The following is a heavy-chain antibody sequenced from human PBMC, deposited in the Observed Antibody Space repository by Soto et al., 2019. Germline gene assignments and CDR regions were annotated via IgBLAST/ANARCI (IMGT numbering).Heavy chain of an antibody. CDR3: ARGRGGTYPDFDL. CDR1: GFSISIYF. Sequence: PAATXSLTCTFSGFSISIYFLIWVRQSPGEGLEWIGYIFYSGTTNYSPSLKSRVTMSLGTAKNQFSLNLTSVTAADTAVYYCARGRGGTYPDFDLWGQGTMVTVSS. D-gene: IGHD2-21*01. J-gene: IGHJ3*01. CDR2: IFYSGTT. V-gene: IGHV4-59*01.